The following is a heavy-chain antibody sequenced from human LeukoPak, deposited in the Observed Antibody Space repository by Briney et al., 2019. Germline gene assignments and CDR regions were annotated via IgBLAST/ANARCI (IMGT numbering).Heavy chain of an antibody. Sequence: ASVKVSCEASGYTFTGYYMHWVRQAPGQGLEWMGWINPNSGGTNYAQKFQGRVTMTRDTSISTAYMELSRLRSDDTAVYYCAREGVVLFYGMDVWGQGTTVTVSS. CDR1: GYTFTGYY. CDR2: INPNSGGT. CDR3: AREGVVLFYGMDV. D-gene: IGHD3-3*01. J-gene: IGHJ6*02. V-gene: IGHV1-2*02.